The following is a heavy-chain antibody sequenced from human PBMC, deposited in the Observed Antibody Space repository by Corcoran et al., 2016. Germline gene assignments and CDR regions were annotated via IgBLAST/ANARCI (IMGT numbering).Heavy chain of an antibody. CDR3: SRQESNWGSY. CDR1: GYNFTKYW. V-gene: IGHV5-51*01. Sequence: EVQLVQSGAEVKKPGESLKISCKGSGYNFTKYWIGWVRQMPGKGLEWMGIIYPADSNTKYSPSFQGQVIISADKSISTAYLQLSNLKASDSAMYDCSRQESNWGSYWGQGTLVTVAS. D-gene: IGHD7-27*01. CDR2: IYPADSNT. J-gene: IGHJ4*02.